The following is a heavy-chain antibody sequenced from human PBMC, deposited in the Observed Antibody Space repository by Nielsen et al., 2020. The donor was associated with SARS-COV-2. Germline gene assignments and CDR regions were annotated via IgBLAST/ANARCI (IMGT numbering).Heavy chain of an antibody. CDR3: ARDLSNYYGSGSYFDY. V-gene: IGHV3-21*01. D-gene: IGHD3-10*01. CDR2: ISSSSSYI. J-gene: IGHJ4*02. Sequence: GESLKISCAASGFTFSSYSMNWVRQAPGKGLEWVSSISSSSSYIYYADSVKGRFTISRDNAKNSLYLQMNSLRAEDTAVYYCARDLSNYYGSGSYFDYWGQGTLVTVSS. CDR1: GFTFSSYS.